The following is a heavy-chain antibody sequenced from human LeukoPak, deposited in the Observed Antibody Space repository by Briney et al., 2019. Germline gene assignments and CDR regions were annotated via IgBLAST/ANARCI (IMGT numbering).Heavy chain of an antibody. J-gene: IGHJ4*02. Sequence: ASVKVSCKASGYTFTSYGISWVRQAPGQGLEWMGWISAYNGNTNYAQKLQGRVTMTTDTSTSTAYMELSSLRSEDTAVYYCARDPAGVTTSVSYFDYWGQGTLVTVSS. V-gene: IGHV1-18*04. D-gene: IGHD4-17*01. CDR2: ISAYNGNT. CDR3: ARDPAGVTTSVSYFDY. CDR1: GYTFTSYG.